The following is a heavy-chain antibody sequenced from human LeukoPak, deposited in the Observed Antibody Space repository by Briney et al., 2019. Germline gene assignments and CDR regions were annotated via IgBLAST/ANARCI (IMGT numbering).Heavy chain of an antibody. V-gene: IGHV1-2*06. CDR3: ARVAIYYYDSSTAGRLEDY. CDR1: GYTFTGYY. J-gene: IGHJ4*02. CDR2: INPNSGGT. D-gene: IGHD3-22*01. Sequence: GASVKVSCKAYGYTFTGYYMHWVRQAPGQGLEWMGRINPNSGGTNYAQKFQGRVTMTRDTSISTAYMELSRLRSDDTAVYYCARVAIYYYDSSTAGRLEDYWGQGTLVTVSS.